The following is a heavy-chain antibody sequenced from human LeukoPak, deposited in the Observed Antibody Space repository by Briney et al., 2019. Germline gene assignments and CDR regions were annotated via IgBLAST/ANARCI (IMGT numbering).Heavy chain of an antibody. Sequence: GGSLRLSCAASGFTFSSYGMHWVRQAPGKGLEWVAVISYDGSNKYYADSVKGRFTISRDNSEHTLYLQINSLRAEDTAVYYCAKDEGIAVAGAGGLDYWGQGSLVTVSP. CDR2: ISYDGSNK. CDR3: AKDEGIAVAGAGGLDY. CDR1: GFTFSSYG. V-gene: IGHV3-30*18. J-gene: IGHJ4*02. D-gene: IGHD6-19*01.